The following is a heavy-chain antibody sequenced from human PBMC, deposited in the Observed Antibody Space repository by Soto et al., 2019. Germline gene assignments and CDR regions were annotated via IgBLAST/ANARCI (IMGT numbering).Heavy chain of an antibody. D-gene: IGHD3-22*01. Sequence: ASVTLSLTRSVAGGSISSYYWSWIRQPAGKGLEWIGRIYTSGSTNYNPSLKSRVTMSVDTSKNQSSLKLSSVTAADTAVYYCARVRYDSRGYFFACWGRGTPVPVSS. CDR3: ARVRYDSRGYFFAC. CDR2: IYTSGST. CDR1: GGSISSYY. J-gene: IGHJ4*02. V-gene: IGHV4-4*07.